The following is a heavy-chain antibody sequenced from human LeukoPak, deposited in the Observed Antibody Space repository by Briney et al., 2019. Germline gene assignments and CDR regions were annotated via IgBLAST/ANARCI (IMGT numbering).Heavy chain of an antibody. Sequence: GASVKVSCKASGYTFTGYYMHWVRQAPGQGLEWMGWINPNSGGTNYAQKFQGRVTMTRDTSISTAYMELSRLRSDDTAVYYCAREAYNCSSTSCYFDYWGQGTLVTVSS. V-gene: IGHV1-2*02. CDR1: GYTFTGYY. CDR3: AREAYNCSSTSCYFDY. CDR2: INPNSGGT. J-gene: IGHJ4*02. D-gene: IGHD2-2*01.